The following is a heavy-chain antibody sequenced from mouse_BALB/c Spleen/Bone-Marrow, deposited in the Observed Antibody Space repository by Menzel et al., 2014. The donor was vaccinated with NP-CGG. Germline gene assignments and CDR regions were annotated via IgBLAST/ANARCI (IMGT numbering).Heavy chain of an antibody. CDR3: ARGNYGFSFYYAMDY. Sequence: EVQLVESGGGLVRPGGSRKLSCAASGFTFSSFGMHWVRQAPEKGLEWVAYISSGSSTIYYADTVKGRFTISRDNPKNTLFLQMTSLRSEDTAMYYCARGNYGFSFYYAMDYWGQGTSVTVSS. J-gene: IGHJ4*01. CDR2: ISSGSSTI. CDR1: GFTFSSFG. D-gene: IGHD1-1*01. V-gene: IGHV5-17*02.